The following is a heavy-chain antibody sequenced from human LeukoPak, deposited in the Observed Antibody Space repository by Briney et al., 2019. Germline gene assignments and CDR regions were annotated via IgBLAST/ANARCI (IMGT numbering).Heavy chain of an antibody. CDR2: IKQDGSEK. CDR3: AREESGSYSSNGDY. CDR1: GFTFSSYW. D-gene: IGHD1-26*01. V-gene: IGHV3-7*01. Sequence: GGSLRLSCAASGFTFSSYWMSWVRQAPGKGLEWVANIKQDGSEKYYVDSVKGRFTISRDNAKNSLYLQMNSLRAEDTAVYYCAREESGSYSSNGDYWGQGTLVTVSS. J-gene: IGHJ4*02.